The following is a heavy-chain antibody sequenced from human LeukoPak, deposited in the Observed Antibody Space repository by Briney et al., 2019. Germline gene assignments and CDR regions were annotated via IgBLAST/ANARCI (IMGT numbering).Heavy chain of an antibody. Sequence: ASVKVSCKASGYTFTGYYMHWVRQAPGQGLEWMGWINPNSGGTNYAQKFQGRVTMTRDTSISTAYMELSRLRSDDTAVYYCARSPPGYCTNGACYPGGYWGQGTLVTVSS. CDR1: GYTFTGYY. CDR2: INPNSGGT. CDR3: ARSPPGYCTNGACYPGGY. J-gene: IGHJ4*02. V-gene: IGHV1-2*02. D-gene: IGHD2-8*01.